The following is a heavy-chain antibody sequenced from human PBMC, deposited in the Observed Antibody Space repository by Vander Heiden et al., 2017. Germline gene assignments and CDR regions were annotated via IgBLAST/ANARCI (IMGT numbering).Heavy chain of an antibody. Sequence: QVQLQQWGAGLLKPSETLSLTCAGYGGSFSGYHWTWIRQPPGKGLEWIGEINDSGITNYNPSLKSRVTISVDTYKNQFSLNLSSVTAADTAVYYCARGAHSGWPPPNYWGQGTLVTVSS. CDR3: ARGAHSGWPPPNY. V-gene: IGHV4-34*01. CDR2: INDSGIT. D-gene: IGHD5-12*01. J-gene: IGHJ4*02. CDR1: GGSFSGYH.